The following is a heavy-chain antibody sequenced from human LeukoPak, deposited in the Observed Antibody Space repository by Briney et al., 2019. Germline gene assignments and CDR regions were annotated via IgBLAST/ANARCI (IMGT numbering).Heavy chain of an antibody. D-gene: IGHD3-10*01. J-gene: IGHJ4*02. V-gene: IGHV4-30-4*08. Sequence: PSETLSLTCTVSSGSIRSGDYYWSWIRQPPGKGLGWIGYISYTGTTYYNPSLKSRVTISEDTSKNLFSLKLNSVTAADTAVYYCARLGSAPFDYWGQGTLVTVSS. CDR3: ARLGSAPFDY. CDR1: SGSIRSGDYY. CDR2: ISYTGTT.